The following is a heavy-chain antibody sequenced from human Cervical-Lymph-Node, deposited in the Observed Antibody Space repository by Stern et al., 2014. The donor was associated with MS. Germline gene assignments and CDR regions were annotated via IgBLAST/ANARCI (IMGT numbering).Heavy chain of an antibody. J-gene: IGHJ4*02. D-gene: IGHD3-10*01. CDR2: ISSSGDHI. Sequence: VQLVESGGGLVKPGGSLGLSCAASGFSFRNYYMSWIRQAPGKGLEWGSYISSSGDHIDYADSGKGRFTISRDNAKNSLYLQMNSLRADDTAIYYCVRADGSTDDYWGQGTLVTVSS. CDR3: VRADGSTDDY. V-gene: IGHV3-11*01. CDR1: GFSFRNYY.